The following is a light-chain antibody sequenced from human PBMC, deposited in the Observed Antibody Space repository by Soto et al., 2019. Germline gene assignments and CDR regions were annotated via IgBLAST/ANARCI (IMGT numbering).Light chain of an antibody. CDR3: SSYTRTISYV. Sequence: QSALSQPASVSGSPGQSITISCTGTSNDVGGNNHVSWYQQHPGKAPKLMIYDVGNRPSGVSYHFSGSKSGNTASLTISGLQAEDEADYYCSSYTRTISYVFGTGTKLTVL. V-gene: IGLV2-14*03. J-gene: IGLJ1*01. CDR1: SNDVGGNNH. CDR2: DVG.